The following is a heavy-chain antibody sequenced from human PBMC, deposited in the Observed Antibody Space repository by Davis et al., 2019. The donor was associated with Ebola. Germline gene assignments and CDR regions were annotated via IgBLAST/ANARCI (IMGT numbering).Heavy chain of an antibody. V-gene: IGHV4-39*01. CDR3: ARGRDFWKV. CDR2: IYYSGST. D-gene: IGHD3-3*01. CDR1: GGSISSGGYY. Sequence: MPSETLSLTCAVSGGSISSGGYYWGWIRQPPGKGLEWIGSIYYSGSTYYNPSLKSRVTISVDTSKNQFSLKLSSVTAADTAVYYCARGRDFWKVWGQGTTVTVSS. J-gene: IGHJ6*02.